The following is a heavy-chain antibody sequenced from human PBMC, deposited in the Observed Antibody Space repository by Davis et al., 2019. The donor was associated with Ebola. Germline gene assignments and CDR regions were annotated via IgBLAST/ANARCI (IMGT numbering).Heavy chain of an antibody. V-gene: IGHV1-2*02. Sequence: ASVKVSCKASGYTFTGYYMHWVRQAPGQGLEWMGWINPNSGGTNYAQKFQGRVTMTRDTSTSTVYMELSSLRSEDTAVYYCARDCSSTSCPFDYWGQGTLVTVSS. CDR2: INPNSGGT. CDR3: ARDCSSTSCPFDY. D-gene: IGHD2-2*01. CDR1: GYTFTGYY. J-gene: IGHJ4*02.